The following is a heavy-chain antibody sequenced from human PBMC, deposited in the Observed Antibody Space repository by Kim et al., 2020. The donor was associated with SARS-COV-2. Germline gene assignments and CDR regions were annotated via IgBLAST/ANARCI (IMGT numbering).Heavy chain of an antibody. J-gene: IGHJ3*02. V-gene: IGHV3-7*03. CDR1: GFTFSTYW. CDR3: ARDWYVAVAGTRESVFDI. CDR2: IKEDGSDK. D-gene: IGHD6-19*01. Sequence: GGSQRLSCAASGFTFSTYWMSWVRQAPGKGLEWVGNIKEDGSDKYYVDSVRGRFTFSRDNAKNSLYLQMNSLRAEDTAVYYCARDWYVAVAGTRESVFDIWGQGTMVTVSS.